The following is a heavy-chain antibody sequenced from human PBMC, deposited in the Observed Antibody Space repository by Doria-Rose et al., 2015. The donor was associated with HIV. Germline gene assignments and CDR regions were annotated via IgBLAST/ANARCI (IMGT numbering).Heavy chain of an antibody. CDR1: GVSLSSPGMG. J-gene: IGHJ4*02. D-gene: IGHD6-13*01. Sequence: QESGPVLVKPTETLTLTCTVSGVSLSSPGMGVSWIRQPPGKALEWLANIFSDDERSYKPSLKSRLTISGVTSKSQVVLTMTDMDPVDTATYYCARIKSSRWYHKYYVDFWGQGTLVIVSA. CDR3: ARIKSSRWYHKYYVDF. V-gene: IGHV2-26*01. CDR2: IFSDDER.